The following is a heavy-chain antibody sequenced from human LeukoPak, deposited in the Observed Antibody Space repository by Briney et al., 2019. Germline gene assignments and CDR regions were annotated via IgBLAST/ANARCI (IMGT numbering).Heavy chain of an antibody. CDR2: INHSGST. D-gene: IGHD3-16*02. V-gene: IGHV4-34*01. Sequence: SETLSLTCAVYGGSFSGYYWSWIRQPPGKGLEWIGEINHSGSTNYNPSLKSRVTISVDTSKNQFSLKLSSVTAADTAVYYCARGAPYDYVWGSYRYLHAFDIWGQGTMVTVSS. CDR3: ARGAPYDYVWGSYRYLHAFDI. J-gene: IGHJ3*02. CDR1: GGSFSGYY.